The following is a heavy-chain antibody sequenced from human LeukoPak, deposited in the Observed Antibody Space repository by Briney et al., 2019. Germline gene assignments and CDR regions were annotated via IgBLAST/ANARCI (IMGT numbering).Heavy chain of an antibody. CDR1: GGTFSSYA. CDR3: VGATLNY. D-gene: IGHD1-26*01. J-gene: IGHJ4*02. CDR2: ISAYNGNT. V-gene: IGHV1-18*01. Sequence: GASVKVSCKASGGTFSSYAISWARQATGRGLEWMGWISAYNGNTNYAQKLQGRVTMTTDTSTSTAYMELRSLRSDDTAVYYCVGATLNYWGQGTLVTVSS.